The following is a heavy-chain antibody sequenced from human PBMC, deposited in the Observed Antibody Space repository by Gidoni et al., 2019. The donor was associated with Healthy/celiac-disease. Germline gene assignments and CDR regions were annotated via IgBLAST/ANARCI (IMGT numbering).Heavy chain of an antibody. Sequence: QVQLQQWGAGLLKPAETLSLTCAVYGGHVSGYYWSGNRQPPGKGLEWIGEINHSGSTNYTPSLKSRVTISVDTSTNQFSLKLSSVTAADTAVYYCARECPRWLQFDYYYYYMDVWGKGTTVTVSS. D-gene: IGHD5-12*01. V-gene: IGHV4-34*01. CDR1: GGHVSGYY. CDR2: INHSGST. J-gene: IGHJ6*03. CDR3: ARECPRWLQFDYYYYYMDV.